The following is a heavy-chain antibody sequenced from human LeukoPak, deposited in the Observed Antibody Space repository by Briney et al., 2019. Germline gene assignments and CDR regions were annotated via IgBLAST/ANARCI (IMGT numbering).Heavy chain of an antibody. CDR3: ARVVTIFGVVGPTYYFDY. J-gene: IGHJ4*02. D-gene: IGHD3-3*01. Sequence: ASVKVSCKASGYTFTSYDINWVRQATGQGLEWLGWMNPNGGNTGYAQKFQGRVTMTRNTSISTAYMELSSLRSEDTAVYYCARVVTIFGVVGPTYYFDYWGQGTLVTVSS. V-gene: IGHV1-8*01. CDR2: MNPNGGNT. CDR1: GYTFTSYD.